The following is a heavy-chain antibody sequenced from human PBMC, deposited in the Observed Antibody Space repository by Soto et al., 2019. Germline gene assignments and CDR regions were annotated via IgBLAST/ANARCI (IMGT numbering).Heavy chain of an antibody. J-gene: IGHJ4*02. CDR2: INPEGSAE. CDR1: GFTFSSSW. Sequence: EMQLVESGGALVQPGGSLRLSCAASGFTFSSSWMGGVRQAPGKGREWVANINPEGSAEYYVDSVKGRFTISRDNAKNSLYLQMNSLRLEDTALYYCARHGVWCFDFWGQGTLVSISS. CDR3: ARHGVWCFDF. D-gene: IGHD2-8*02. V-gene: IGHV3-7*02.